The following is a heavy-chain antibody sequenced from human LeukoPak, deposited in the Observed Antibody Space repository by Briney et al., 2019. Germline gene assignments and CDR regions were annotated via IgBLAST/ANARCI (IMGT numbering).Heavy chain of an antibody. CDR1: GFTFNSYS. V-gene: IGHV3-48*01. J-gene: IGHJ4*02. CDR3: ATSSGSKAAAGPYVD. CDR2: ISSSTSTI. D-gene: IGHD6-13*01. Sequence: GGSLRLSCAASGFTFNSYSMNWVRQAPGKGLEWVSYISSSTSTIYYADSVKGRFTISRDNAKNSLYLQMNSLRAEDTAVYYCATSSGSKAAAGPYVDWGQGTLVTVSS.